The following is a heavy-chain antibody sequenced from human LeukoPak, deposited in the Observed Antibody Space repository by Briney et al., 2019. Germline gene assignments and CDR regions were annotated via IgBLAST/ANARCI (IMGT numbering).Heavy chain of an antibody. V-gene: IGHV3-11*05. Sequence: PGGSLRLSCAASGFTFSDYYMSWIRQAPGKGLEWVSYISSSSSYTNYADSVKGRFTTSRDNAKNSLYLQMNSLRAEDTAVYYCARAIDCSGGSCYGAGYYYGMDVWGQGTTVTVSS. CDR1: GFTFSDYY. D-gene: IGHD2-15*01. CDR2: ISSSSSYT. CDR3: ARAIDCSGGSCYGAGYYYGMDV. J-gene: IGHJ6*02.